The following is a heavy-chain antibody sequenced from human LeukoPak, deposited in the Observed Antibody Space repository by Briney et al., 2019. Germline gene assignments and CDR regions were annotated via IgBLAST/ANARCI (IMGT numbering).Heavy chain of an antibody. CDR1: GGTFNNSA. CDR2: IMPLFGTA. J-gene: IGHJ5*02. Sequence: SVKVSCKTSGGTFNNSAISWVRQAPGQGLEWLGGIMPLFGTAGYAQKFQGRVTITKDESTRTVYLELTSLTSDDTAVYYCARDVHGDYGSGWFDPWGQGTLVCVSS. CDR3: ARDVHGDYGSGWFDP. D-gene: IGHD4-17*01. V-gene: IGHV1-69*05.